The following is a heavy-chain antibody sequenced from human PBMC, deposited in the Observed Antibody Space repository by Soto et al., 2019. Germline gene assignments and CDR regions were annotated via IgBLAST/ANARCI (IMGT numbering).Heavy chain of an antibody. CDR1: GYIFIGYG. CDR3: ARDLDGSGSYYTDY. J-gene: IGHJ4*02. CDR2: ISVYNGNT. V-gene: IGHV1-18*01. Sequence: ASVRVSCKACGYIFIGYGINWVRQARGQGLEWMGWISVYNGNTKYAQNLQGRVTMTTDTSTSTAYMELRSLRSDDTAVYYCARDLDGSGSYYTDYWGPGTLVIVSS. D-gene: IGHD3-10*01.